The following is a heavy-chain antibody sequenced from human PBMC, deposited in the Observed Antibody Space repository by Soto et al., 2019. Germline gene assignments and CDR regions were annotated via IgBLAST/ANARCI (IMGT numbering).Heavy chain of an antibody. CDR3: AKGRGVYAIHPFYDAFDI. J-gene: IGHJ3*02. V-gene: IGHV3-9*01. D-gene: IGHD2-8*01. CDR2: ISWNSGSI. Sequence: EVQLVESGGGLVQPGRSLRLSCAASGFTFDDYAMHWVRQAPGKGLEWVSGISWNSGSIGYADSVKGRFTISRDNAKNSLYLQMNSLRAEDTALYYCAKGRGVYAIHPFYDAFDIWGQGTMVTVSS. CDR1: GFTFDDYA.